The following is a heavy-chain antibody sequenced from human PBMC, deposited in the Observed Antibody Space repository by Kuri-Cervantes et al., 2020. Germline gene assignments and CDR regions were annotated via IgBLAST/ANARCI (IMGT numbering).Heavy chain of an antibody. D-gene: IGHD2-15*01. J-gene: IGHJ6*02. CDR2: IWYDGSNK. V-gene: IGHV3-33*01. CDR1: GFIFSSYG. CDR3: AREKVVAAPPRGSYYYGMDV. Sequence: GGSLRLSCAASGFIFSSYGMHWVRQAPGKGLEWVAVIWYDGSNKYYADSVKGRFTISRDNSKNTLYLQMNSLRAEDTAVYYCAREKVVAAPPRGSYYYGMDVWGQGTTVTVSS.